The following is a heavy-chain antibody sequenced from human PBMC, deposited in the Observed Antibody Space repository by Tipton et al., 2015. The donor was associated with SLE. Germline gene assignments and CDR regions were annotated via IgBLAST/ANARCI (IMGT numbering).Heavy chain of an antibody. CDR2: IYSSVT. CDR3: ARGDSSGWRRVYFDN. J-gene: IGHJ4*02. CDR1: GGSISGYY. D-gene: IGHD6-19*01. V-gene: IGHV4-4*08. Sequence: TLSLTCTVSGGSISGYYWSWVRQSQGKGLEWIGYIYSSVTNYNPSLNSRVTISVDTSKNQFSLKLTSVTAADTAVYYCARGDSSGWRRVYFDNWGQGTLVTVSS.